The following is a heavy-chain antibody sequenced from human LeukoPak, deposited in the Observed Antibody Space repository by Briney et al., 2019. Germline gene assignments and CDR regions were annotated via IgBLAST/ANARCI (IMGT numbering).Heavy chain of an antibody. V-gene: IGHV1-18*01. D-gene: IGHD3-22*01. Sequence: ASVTVSCTASGYTFTSYGISWVPQAPGQGLQSMGWISAYNGNTNHAQKLQGRVTMTTDTSTSTAYMELRSLRSDDTAVYYCARDGRYYDSSGDEEIDYWGQGTLVTVSS. CDR3: ARDGRYYDSSGDEEIDY. CDR2: ISAYNGNT. J-gene: IGHJ4*02. CDR1: GYTFTSYG.